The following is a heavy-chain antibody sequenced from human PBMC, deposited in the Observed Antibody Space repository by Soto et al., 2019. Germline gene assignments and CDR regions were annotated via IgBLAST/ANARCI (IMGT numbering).Heavy chain of an antibody. D-gene: IGHD1-1*01. J-gene: IGHJ1*01. Sequence: VKVSCKASGGTFSSYAISWVRQAPGQGLECMGGIIPVFGTANYAQKFQGRVTINADESTSTVYMELSSLRSEDTTVYYCARGWNDFPHWGQGALVTVSS. CDR1: GGTFSSYA. CDR3: ARGWNDFPH. CDR2: IIPVFGTA. V-gene: IGHV1-69*01.